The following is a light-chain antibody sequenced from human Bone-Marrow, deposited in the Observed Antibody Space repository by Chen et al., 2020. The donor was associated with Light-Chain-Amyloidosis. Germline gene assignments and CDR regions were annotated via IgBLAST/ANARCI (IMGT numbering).Light chain of an antibody. V-gene: IGKV3-11*01. CDR2: DAS. CDR3: QQRSNWPLT. CDR1: QSVSSH. J-gene: IGKJ4*01. Sequence: EIVLTQSPVTLSLSPGERATLSCRAGQSVSSHLAWYQQKPGQAPRLLIYDASNRATGIPARFSGSGSGTDFTLTINSLEPEDFAFYYCQQRSNWPLTFGGGTKVEIK.